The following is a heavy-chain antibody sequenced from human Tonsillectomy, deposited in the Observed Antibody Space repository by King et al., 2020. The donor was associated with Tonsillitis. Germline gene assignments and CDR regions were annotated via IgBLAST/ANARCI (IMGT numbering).Heavy chain of an antibody. D-gene: IGHD5-18*01. CDR3: AKAVDRAMVTPLYYYYGMDV. CDR2: ISGSGGST. CDR1: GFTFSSYA. J-gene: IGHJ6*02. V-gene: IGHV3-23*04. Sequence: VQLVESGGGLVQPGGSLRLSCAASGFTFSSYAMSWVRQAPGKGLEWVSAISGSGGSTYYADSVKGRFTISRDNSKKTLYLQMNSLRAEDTAVCYCAKAVDRAMVTPLYYYYGMDVWGQGTTVTVSS.